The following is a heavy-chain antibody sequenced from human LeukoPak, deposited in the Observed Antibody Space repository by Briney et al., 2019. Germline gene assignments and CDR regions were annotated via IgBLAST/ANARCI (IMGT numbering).Heavy chain of an antibody. CDR3: ARDTVIAAAFDY. J-gene: IGHJ4*02. V-gene: IGHV3-11*04. CDR1: GFIFSDFY. D-gene: IGHD6-13*01. CDR2: ISSGGDTI. Sequence: PGGSLRLSCAASGFIFSDFYMIWIRQAPGKGLECVSYISSGGDTIYSADSVKGRFTISRDNAKNSVSLQMNSLRAEDTAVYYCARDTVIAAAFDYWGQGTLVTVSS.